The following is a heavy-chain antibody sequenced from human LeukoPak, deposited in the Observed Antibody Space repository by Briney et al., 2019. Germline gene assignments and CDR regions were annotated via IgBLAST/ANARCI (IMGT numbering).Heavy chain of an antibody. Sequence: ASVKVSCKASGYTCTGYYMHWVRQSPGQGNEWMGWINANSGGTNYAQKFQGRVTMTRDTSISAAYMEPSRLRSDDPAVYYFASQDVGAAAGSVDYWGQGTLVTVSS. CDR3: ASQDVGAAAGSVDY. CDR1: GYTCTGYY. J-gene: IGHJ4*02. V-gene: IGHV1-2*02. CDR2: INANSGGT. D-gene: IGHD6-13*01.